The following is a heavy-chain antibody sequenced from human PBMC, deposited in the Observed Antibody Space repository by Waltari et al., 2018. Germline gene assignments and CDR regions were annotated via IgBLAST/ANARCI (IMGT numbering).Heavy chain of an antibody. CDR1: GGTVSGHA. CDR2: ISPIFGTA. CDR3: ARAPYYSGSYSFDP. V-gene: IGHV1-69*05. D-gene: IGHD1-26*01. J-gene: IGHJ5*02. Sequence: QVQLVQSGAEVKKPGSSVKDACKASGGTVSGHAISWVRQAPGQGREWMGGISPIFGTANYAQKCQGRVTITTDASTSTAYMELSSLRSEDTAVYYCARAPYYSGSYSFDPWGQGTLVTVSS.